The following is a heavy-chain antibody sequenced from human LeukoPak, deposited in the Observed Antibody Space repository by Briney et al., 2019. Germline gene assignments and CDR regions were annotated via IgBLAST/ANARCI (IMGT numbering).Heavy chain of an antibody. CDR1: GYTFTSYG. J-gene: IGHJ3*02. CDR3: ARGSRGYSYVEHDAFDI. Sequence: ASVKVSCKASGYTFTSYGISWVRQAPGQGLEWMGWISAYNGNTNYAQKLQGRVTMTTDTSTSTAYMELRSLRSDDTAVYYCARGSRGYSYVEHDAFDIWGQGTMVTVSS. CDR2: ISAYNGNT. V-gene: IGHV1-18*01. D-gene: IGHD5-18*01.